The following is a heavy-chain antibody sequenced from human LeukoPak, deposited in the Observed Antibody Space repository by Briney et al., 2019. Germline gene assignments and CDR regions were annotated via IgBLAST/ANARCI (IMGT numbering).Heavy chain of an antibody. CDR1: GGSFSGSY. Sequence: SETLSLTCAVYGGSFSGSYWSWIRQPPGKGLEWIGEINHSGSTNYNPSLKRRVTISVDTSKNQFSLKLSSVTAADTAVYYCARGPPNIVVVPAAIRGYGMDVWGQGTTVTVSS. CDR2: INHSGST. CDR3: ARGPPNIVVVPAAIRGYGMDV. D-gene: IGHD2-2*02. J-gene: IGHJ6*02. V-gene: IGHV4-34*01.